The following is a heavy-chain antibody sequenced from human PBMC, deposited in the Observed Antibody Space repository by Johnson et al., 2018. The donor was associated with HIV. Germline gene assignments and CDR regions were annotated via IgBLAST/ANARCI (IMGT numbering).Heavy chain of an antibody. V-gene: IGHV3-7*01. CDR2: ITQDGSEK. CDR3: ARDSRGWYTLDAFDI. CDR1: GFTFGNYA. J-gene: IGHJ3*02. D-gene: IGHD6-13*01. Sequence: VQLVESGGGLVQPGRSLRLSCTASGFTFGNYAMGWFRQAPGKGLEWVANITQDGSEKYYVDSVKVRFTISRDNAANSLYLQMNSLRAEETSVYYCARDSRGWYTLDAFDIWGQGTMVTVSS.